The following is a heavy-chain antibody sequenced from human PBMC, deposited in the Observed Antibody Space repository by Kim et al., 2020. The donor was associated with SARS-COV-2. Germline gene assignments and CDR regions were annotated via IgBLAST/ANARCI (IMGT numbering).Heavy chain of an antibody. V-gene: IGHV3-48*03. Sequence: GGSLRLSCAASGFTFSSYEMNWVSQAPGKGLEWVSYISSSGSTIYYADSVKGRFTISRDNAKNSLYLQMNSLRAEDTAVYYCASALFFDTFSRAWGQGTLVTVSS. CDR2: ISSSGSTI. CDR3: ASALFFDTFSRA. CDR1: GFTFSSYE. J-gene: IGHJ5*02. D-gene: IGHD3-10*01.